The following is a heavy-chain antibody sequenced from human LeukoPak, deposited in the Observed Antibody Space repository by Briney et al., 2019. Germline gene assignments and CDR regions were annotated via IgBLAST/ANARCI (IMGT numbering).Heavy chain of an antibody. J-gene: IGHJ6*03. Sequence: SETLSLTCTVSGGSFSSYYWSWIRQSPGKGLEWIGYIYTSGSTNYNPSLKSRVTISVDTSKNQFSLKLSSVTAADTAVYYCARRAESPLYYYYYMDVWGKGTTVTVSS. V-gene: IGHV4-4*09. CDR2: IYTSGST. CDR1: GGSFSSYY. CDR3: ARRAESPLYYYYYMDV. D-gene: IGHD4/OR15-4a*01.